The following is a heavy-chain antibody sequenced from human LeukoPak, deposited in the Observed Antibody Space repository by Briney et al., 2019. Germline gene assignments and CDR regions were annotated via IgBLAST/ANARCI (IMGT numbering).Heavy chain of an antibody. CDR1: GDTLDHYA. Sequence: SVKVSCKASGDTLDHYALSWVRQAPGQGPEWMGGIIPIFGKPKYAQKFQGRATFTPDESTSTIHLELTSLRSEDTAVYYCASGDVGITTQSGIASGWIFDYWGQGTLVTVSS. D-gene: IGHD6-19*01. J-gene: IGHJ4*02. CDR2: IIPIFGKP. CDR3: ASGDVGITTQSGIASGWIFDY. V-gene: IGHV1-69*13.